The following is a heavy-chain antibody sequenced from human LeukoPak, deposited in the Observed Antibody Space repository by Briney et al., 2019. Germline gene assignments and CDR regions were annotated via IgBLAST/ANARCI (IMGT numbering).Heavy chain of an antibody. CDR1: GYTFTSYY. Sequence: GASVKVSCKASGYTFTSYYIHWVRQAPGQGLEWMGIISPSVGTTTYAQKLQGGVTMTRDTSTTTVYMELRSLRSEDTAVYYCARIGDYGSGSEGFDPWGQGTLVTVSS. V-gene: IGHV1-46*04. CDR3: ARIGDYGSGSEGFDP. J-gene: IGHJ5*02. D-gene: IGHD3-10*01. CDR2: ISPSVGTT.